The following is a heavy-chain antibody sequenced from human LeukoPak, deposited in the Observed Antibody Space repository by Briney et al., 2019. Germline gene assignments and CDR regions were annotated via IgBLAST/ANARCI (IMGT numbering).Heavy chain of an antibody. D-gene: IGHD3/OR15-3a*01. CDR2: IYYSGST. Sequence: PSETLSLTCTVSGGSISSYYWSWIRQPPGKGLEWIGYIYYSGSTNYNPSLKSRVTISVDTSKNQFSLKLSSVTAADTAVYYCARHKVEGDWPTSFDYWGQGTLVTVSS. CDR3: ARHKVEGDWPTSFDY. CDR1: GGSISSYY. V-gene: IGHV4-59*08. J-gene: IGHJ4*02.